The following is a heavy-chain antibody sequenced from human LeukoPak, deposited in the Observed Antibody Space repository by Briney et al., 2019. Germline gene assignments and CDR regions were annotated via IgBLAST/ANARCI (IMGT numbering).Heavy chain of an antibody. Sequence: GGSLRLCCAASGLTFSSYWMRWGRKAPGKGVGGVANIKQDGSKKYYVDSVKGQFTISRDNAKNSLYLQMNSLRAEDTAVYYCARDLLGGYDYPTNFDYWGRGTLVTVSS. J-gene: IGHJ4*02. D-gene: IGHD5-12*01. CDR2: IKQDGSKK. V-gene: IGHV3-7*01. CDR1: GLTFSSYW. CDR3: ARDLLGGYDYPTNFDY.